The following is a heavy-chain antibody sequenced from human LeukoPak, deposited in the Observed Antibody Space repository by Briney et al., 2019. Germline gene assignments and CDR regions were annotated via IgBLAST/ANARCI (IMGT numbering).Heavy chain of an antibody. Sequence: GRSLRLSCAASGFTFDDYAMHWVRQAPGKGLEWVSGISWNSGSIDYADSVKGRFTISRDNAKNSLYLQMNSLRAEDTALYYCAKDRISYYDSSGYYYEGGFDYWGQGTLVTVSS. CDR3: AKDRISYYDSSGYYYEGGFDY. D-gene: IGHD3-22*01. J-gene: IGHJ4*02. CDR1: GFTFDDYA. CDR2: ISWNSGSI. V-gene: IGHV3-9*01.